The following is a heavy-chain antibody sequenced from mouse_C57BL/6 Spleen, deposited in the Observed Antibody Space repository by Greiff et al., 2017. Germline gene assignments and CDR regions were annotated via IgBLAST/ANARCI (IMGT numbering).Heavy chain of an antibody. Sequence: LMESGPGLVKPSQSLSLTCSVTGYSITSGYYWNWIRQFPGNKLEWMGYISYDGSNNYNPSLKNRISITRDTSKNQFFLKLNSVTTEDTATYYCAASITTVVARDWYFDVWGTGTTVTVSS. J-gene: IGHJ1*03. CDR2: ISYDGSN. V-gene: IGHV3-6*01. CDR1: GYSITSGYY. CDR3: AASITTVVARDWYFDV. D-gene: IGHD1-1*01.